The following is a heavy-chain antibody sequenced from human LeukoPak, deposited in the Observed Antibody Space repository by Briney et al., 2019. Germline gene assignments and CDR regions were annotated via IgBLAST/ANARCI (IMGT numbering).Heavy chain of an antibody. V-gene: IGHV1-18*01. Sequence: ASVKVSCKASGYTFTSYGISWVRQAPGQGLEWMGWISAYNGNTNYAQKLQGRVIMTTDTSTSTAYMELRSLRSDDTAVYYCARVASVSNYYSYGMDVWGQGTTVTVSS. CDR3: ARVASVSNYYSYGMDV. D-gene: IGHD4-11*01. CDR1: GYTFTSYG. J-gene: IGHJ6*02. CDR2: ISAYNGNT.